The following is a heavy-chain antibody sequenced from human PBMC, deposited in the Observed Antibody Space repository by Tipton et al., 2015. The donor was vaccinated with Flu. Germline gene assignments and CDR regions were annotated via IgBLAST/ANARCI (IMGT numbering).Heavy chain of an antibody. CDR3: ARVGSRLNAYGMDV. V-gene: IGHV3-66*02. D-gene: IGHD2-15*01. Sequence: SLRLSCAASGFTVSSKYMSWVRQAPGKGLEWLSVIYIGGSTYYADTVKGRFTISRDNSENTVYLQMNSLRAEDTAVYYCARVGSRLNAYGMDVWGQGTTVTVSS. CDR2: IYIGGST. CDR1: GFTVSSKY. J-gene: IGHJ6*02.